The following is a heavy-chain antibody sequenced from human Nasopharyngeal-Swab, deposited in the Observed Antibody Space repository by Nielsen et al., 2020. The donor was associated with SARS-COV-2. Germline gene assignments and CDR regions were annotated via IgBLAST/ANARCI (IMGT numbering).Heavy chain of an antibody. Sequence: SETLFLTCTVSGGSISSSSYYWGWIRQPPGKGLEWIGTIYYSGSTYYNPSLKSRVTISVDTSKNQFSLKLSSVTAADTAVYYCARHFISYFYDSSGYYPEDYFDYWGQGTLVTVSS. CDR3: ARHFISYFYDSSGYYPEDYFDY. V-gene: IGHV4-39*01. CDR2: IYYSGST. J-gene: IGHJ4*02. CDR1: GGSISSSSYY. D-gene: IGHD3-22*01.